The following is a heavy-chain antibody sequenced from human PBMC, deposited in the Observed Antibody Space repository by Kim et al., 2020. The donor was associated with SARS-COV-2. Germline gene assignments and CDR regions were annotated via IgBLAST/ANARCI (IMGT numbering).Heavy chain of an antibody. CDR3: ATIAGRGF. CDR2: INHSGTT. V-gene: IGHV4-34*01. Sequence: SETLSLTCDIYGGSFSGYYWSWIRQSPEKGLEWIGEINHSGTTNYSPSLKSRVTISVDTSKNQVSLKLRSVTAADTSLYYCATIAGRGFWGQGISVTVSS. J-gene: IGHJ4*02. CDR1: GGSFSGYY.